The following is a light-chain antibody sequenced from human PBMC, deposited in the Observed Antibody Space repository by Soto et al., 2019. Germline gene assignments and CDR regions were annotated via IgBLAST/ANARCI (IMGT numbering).Light chain of an antibody. CDR1: SSDGGDYNY. CDR3: CSFAGSYTIGV. V-gene: IGLV2-11*01. J-gene: IGLJ3*02. Sequence: QSVLTQPRSVSGSPGQSVTISCTGTSSDGGDYNYVSWYQQYPGKAPKLVIYDVSKRPSGVPDRFSGSKSGNTASLTISGLQAEDEADYYCCSFAGSYTIGVFGGGTKLTVL. CDR2: DVS.